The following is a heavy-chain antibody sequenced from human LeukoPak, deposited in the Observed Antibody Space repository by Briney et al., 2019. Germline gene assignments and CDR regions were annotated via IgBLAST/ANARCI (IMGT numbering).Heavy chain of an antibody. J-gene: IGHJ5*02. Sequence: ASVKVSCKASGYIITGYYLHWVRQAPGQGLEWMGRINPNSGGTDYAQIFRGRVTMTRDTSINTAYMELNRLTSDDTAVYFCAREQLVGAGGLWFDPWGQGTLVTVSS. CDR2: INPNSGGT. V-gene: IGHV1-2*06. CDR1: GYIITGYY. CDR3: AREQLVGAGGLWFDP. D-gene: IGHD1-1*01.